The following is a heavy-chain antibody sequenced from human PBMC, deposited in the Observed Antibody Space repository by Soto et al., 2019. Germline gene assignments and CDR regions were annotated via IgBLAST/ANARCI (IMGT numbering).Heavy chain of an antibody. J-gene: IGHJ6*02. V-gene: IGHV4-59*01. CDR1: GGSISSYY. CDR2: IYYSGST. D-gene: IGHD6-13*01. Sequence: SETLSLTCTVSGGSISSYYWSWIRQPPGKGLEWIGYIYYSGSTNYNPSLKSRATISVDTSKNQFSLKLSSVAAADTAVYYCAREGAAIAAAGTRAYYYYGMDVWGQGTTVTVSS. CDR3: AREGAAIAAAGTRAYYYYGMDV.